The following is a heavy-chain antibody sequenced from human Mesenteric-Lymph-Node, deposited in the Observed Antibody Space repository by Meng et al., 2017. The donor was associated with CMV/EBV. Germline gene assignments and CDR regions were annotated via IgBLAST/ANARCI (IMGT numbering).Heavy chain of an antibody. CDR2: ISSSGGST. CDR3: AKDTNDFWSGYYIRGYYFDY. V-gene: IGHV3-23*01. D-gene: IGHD3-3*01. CDR1: RFTFSSYA. Sequence: GESLKISCAASRFTFSSYAMSWVRQAPGKGLEWVSAISSSGGSTHYADSVKGRFTISRDNSKNTLYLQMNSLRAEDTAVYYCAKDTNDFWSGYYIRGYYFDYWGQGTLVTVSS. J-gene: IGHJ4*02.